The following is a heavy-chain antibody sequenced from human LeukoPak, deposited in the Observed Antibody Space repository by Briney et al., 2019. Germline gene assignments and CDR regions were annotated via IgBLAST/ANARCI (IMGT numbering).Heavy chain of an antibody. V-gene: IGHV3-30*18. J-gene: IGHJ4*02. CDR3: AKDGGLWVSAHWGDS. Sequence: GESLRLSCAASGFTFSSYGIHWVRQAPGKGLEWVAVITFDGSSKYYVDSVKGRFTISRDNSKNTLFLQMNSLRAEDTAVYYCAKDGGLWVSAHWGDSWGRGTLVTVSS. CDR1: GFTFSSYG. D-gene: IGHD7-27*01. CDR2: ITFDGSSK.